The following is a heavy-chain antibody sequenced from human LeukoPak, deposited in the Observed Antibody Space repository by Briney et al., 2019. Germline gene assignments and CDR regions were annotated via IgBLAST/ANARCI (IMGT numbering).Heavy chain of an antibody. V-gene: IGHV4-30-2*01. CDR3: ARVGGGQLADY. D-gene: IGHD2-15*01. J-gene: IGHJ4*02. Sequence: PSETLSLTCAVSGGSLSSGGYSWSWIRQPPGTGLEWIGYIYHSGSTYYNPSLKSRVTISVDRSKNQFSLKLSSVTAADTAVYYCARVGGGQLADYWGQGTLVTVSS. CDR1: GGSLSSGGYS. CDR2: IYHSGST.